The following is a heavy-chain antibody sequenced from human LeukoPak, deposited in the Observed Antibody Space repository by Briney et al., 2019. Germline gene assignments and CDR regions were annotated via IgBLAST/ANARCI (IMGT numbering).Heavy chain of an antibody. Sequence: ASVKVSCKASGYTFTSYGISWVRQAPGQGLEWMGWISAYNGNTNYAQKLQGRVTMTTDTSTSTAYMELRSLRSDDTAVYYCARGSSGWYIEYAFDIWGQGTKVTVSS. CDR1: GYTFTSYG. J-gene: IGHJ3*02. V-gene: IGHV1-18*01. CDR2: ISAYNGNT. CDR3: ARGSSGWYIEYAFDI. D-gene: IGHD6-19*01.